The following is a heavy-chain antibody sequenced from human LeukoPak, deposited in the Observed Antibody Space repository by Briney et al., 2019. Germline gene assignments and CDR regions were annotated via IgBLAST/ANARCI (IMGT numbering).Heavy chain of an antibody. CDR1: GFTFSTYS. J-gene: IGHJ3*02. Sequence: GGSLRLSCVGAGFTFSTYSMNWVRQAPGKGLEWISHIARDGTTYYAGSVKGRFTISRDNAKNPLSLQMNSLRDDDTALYYCVRDQHYAFDIWGQGTMVTVSS. V-gene: IGHV3-48*02. CDR3: VRDQHYAFDI. D-gene: IGHD1-26*01. CDR2: IARDGTT.